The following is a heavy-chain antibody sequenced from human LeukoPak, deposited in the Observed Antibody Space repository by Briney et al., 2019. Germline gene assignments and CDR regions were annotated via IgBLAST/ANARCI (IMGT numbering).Heavy chain of an antibody. Sequence: GGSLRLSCAASGFTFNSYAVSWVRQAPGKGLEWVAVISYDGSNKYYADSVKGRFTISRDNSKNTLYLQMNSLRAEDTAVYYCAKVVKGISAPMDIWGQGTMVTVSS. D-gene: IGHD2-15*01. CDR2: ISYDGSNK. CDR3: AKVVKGISAPMDI. J-gene: IGHJ3*02. V-gene: IGHV3-30-3*01. CDR1: GFTFNSYA.